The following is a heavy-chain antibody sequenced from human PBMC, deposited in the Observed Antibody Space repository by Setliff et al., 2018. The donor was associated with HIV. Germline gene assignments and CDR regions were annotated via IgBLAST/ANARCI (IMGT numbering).Heavy chain of an antibody. Sequence: SETLSLTCAVYGGSFSSYYWIWIRQPPGKGLEWIGEINHSGSTAYNPSLKSRVTISVDTSKNQFSLKLNSVTAADTAVYYCAKSSGYAGDDWIWLGDYWGQGTVVTVSS. CDR1: GGSFSSYY. CDR3: AKSSGYAGDDWIWLGDY. CDR2: INHSGST. D-gene: IGHD5-12*01. V-gene: IGHV4-34*01. J-gene: IGHJ4*02.